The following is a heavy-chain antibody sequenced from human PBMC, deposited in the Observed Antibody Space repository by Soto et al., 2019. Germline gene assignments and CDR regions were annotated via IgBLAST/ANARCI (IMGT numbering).Heavy chain of an antibody. CDR2: IIPIFGTA. V-gene: IGHV1-69*01. D-gene: IGHD1-20*01. CDR1: GGTFSSYA. CDR3: ASSYTWNDGGFDY. Sequence: QVQLVQSGAEVKKPGCSVKVSCKASGGTFSSYAISWVRQAPGQGLEWMGGIIPIFGTANYAQKFQGRVTITAAESTSTAYMELRSLRSEDKAVYYCASSYTWNDGGFDYWGQGTLVTVSS. J-gene: IGHJ4*02.